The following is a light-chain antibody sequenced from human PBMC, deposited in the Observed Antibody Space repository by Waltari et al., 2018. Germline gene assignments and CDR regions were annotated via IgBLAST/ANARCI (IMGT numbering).Light chain of an antibody. CDR3: CSFTSSSTWV. V-gene: IGLV2-14*03. CDR1: TSDLGGYNY. CDR2: DVR. J-gene: IGLJ3*02. Sequence: QSALTQPASVSGSPGQSITISCTGTTSDLGGYNYVSWYQQHPGKAPKLIIFDVRSRPSVVSNRFAGSKSANTASLIISGLQAEDEADYYCCSFTSSSTWVFGGGTKLTVL.